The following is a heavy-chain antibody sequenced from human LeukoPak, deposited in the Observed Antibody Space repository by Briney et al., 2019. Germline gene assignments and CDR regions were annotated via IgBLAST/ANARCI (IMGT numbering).Heavy chain of an antibody. CDR2: ISVGGTTI. V-gene: IGHV3-11*01. CDR3: ARGETTPIGY. D-gene: IGHD1-14*01. CDR1: GFTFSDYF. Sequence: GGSLRLSCAASGFTFSDYFMSWIRQAPGKGLEWVSYISVGGTTIYHADSVKGRFTISRDNAKNSLYLQMNSLRPEDTAVYYCARGETTPIGYWGQGTLVTVSS. J-gene: IGHJ4*02.